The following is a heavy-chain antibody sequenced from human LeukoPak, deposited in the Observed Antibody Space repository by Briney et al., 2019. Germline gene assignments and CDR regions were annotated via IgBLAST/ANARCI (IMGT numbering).Heavy chain of an antibody. CDR2: INPNSGGT. Sequence: ASVKVSCKASGYTFTDYYMLHWARQAPGQGLEWMGWINPNSGGTNYPQKFQGRVTMTRDTSISTAYMELSRLTSDDTAVYYCARAPAVAADFDYWGQGTLVTVSS. J-gene: IGHJ4*02. V-gene: IGHV1-2*02. CDR3: ARAPAVAADFDY. CDR1: GYTFTDYY. D-gene: IGHD6-19*01.